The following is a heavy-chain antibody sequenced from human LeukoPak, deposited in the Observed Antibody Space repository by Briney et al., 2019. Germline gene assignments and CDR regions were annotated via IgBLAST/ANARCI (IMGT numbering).Heavy chain of an antibody. CDR3: AREGGLYYYYGMDV. V-gene: IGHV1-18*01. J-gene: IGHJ6*02. CDR2: IGAYNGDT. CDR1: GYTFDTYG. Sequence: ASVNVSCKASGYTFDTYGISWVRQAPGQGLEWVGWIGAYNGDTNYAQRFQGRVTMTMDTSTSTVYMEVWSLRSDDTAVYYCAREGGLYYYYGMDVWGQGTTVTVSS. D-gene: IGHD3/OR15-3a*01.